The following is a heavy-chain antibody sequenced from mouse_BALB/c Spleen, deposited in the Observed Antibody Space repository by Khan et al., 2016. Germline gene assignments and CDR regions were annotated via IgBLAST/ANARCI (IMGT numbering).Heavy chain of an antibody. V-gene: IGHV5-9-3*01. CDR2: ISSGGSYT. CDR3: ARRAY. CDR1: GFTFSSYA. Sequence: EVELVESGGGLVKPGGSLKLSCAASGFTFSSYAMSWVRQTPEKRLEWVATISSGGSYTYYPDSVKGRFTISRDNAKNTLYLQMSSLRSEDTAIYYCARRAYWGQGTLVTVSA. J-gene: IGHJ3*01.